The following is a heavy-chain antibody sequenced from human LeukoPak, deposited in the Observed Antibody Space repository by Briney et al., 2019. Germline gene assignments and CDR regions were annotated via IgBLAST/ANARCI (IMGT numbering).Heavy chain of an antibody. J-gene: IGHJ3*02. CDR2: IYYSGSN. CDR1: GGSINSGAYY. CDR3: AGCSGGSPIDAFDI. D-gene: IGHD2-15*01. Sequence: SETLSLTCTVSGGSINSGAYYWSWVRQHPGKGLEWIGYIYYSGSNYYNPSIKSRVTISVDTSKNQFSLKLSSVTAADTAVYYCAGCSGGSPIDAFDIWGQGTMVTVSS. V-gene: IGHV4-31*03.